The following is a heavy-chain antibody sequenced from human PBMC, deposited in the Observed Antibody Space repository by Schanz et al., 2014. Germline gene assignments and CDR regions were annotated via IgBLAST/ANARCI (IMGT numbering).Heavy chain of an antibody. J-gene: IGHJ3*02. CDR2: LSASGGHT. V-gene: IGHV3-23*04. CDR1: GFTFSRYG. D-gene: IGHD2-15*01. CDR3: ANCVRGGLLLGSTFDN. Sequence: VQLVESGGGVVQPGRSLRLSCAASGFTFSRYGMHWVRQAPGKGLEWVSGLSASGGHTYYADSVKGRFTISRDNSKNTVYLEMINVRVDSTAVYSCANCVRGGLLLGSTFDNWGQGTMVTVTS.